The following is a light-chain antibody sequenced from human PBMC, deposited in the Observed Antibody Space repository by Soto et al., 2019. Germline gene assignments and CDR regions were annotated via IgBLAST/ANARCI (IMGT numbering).Light chain of an antibody. Sequence: EIGLTQSPGTLSFSPGERATLSCRASQSVSSSYLAWYQQKPGQAPMLLIYGASSRATGIPDRFSGIGAGTDFTLTISRLEAEDFALYYCQQYGISITFGQGTKVQI. CDR3: QQYGISIT. V-gene: IGKV3-20*01. CDR1: QSVSSSY. CDR2: GAS. J-gene: IGKJ1*01.